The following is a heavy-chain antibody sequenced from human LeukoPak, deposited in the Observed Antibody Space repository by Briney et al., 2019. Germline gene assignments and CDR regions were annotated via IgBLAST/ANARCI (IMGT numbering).Heavy chain of an antibody. D-gene: IGHD3-22*01. J-gene: IGHJ4*02. CDR1: GFTFSSYW. Sequence: GGSLRLSCAASGFTFSSYWMSWVRQAPGKGLEWVANIKQDGSEKYYVDSVKGRFTISRDNAKNSLYLQMNSLRAEDTAVYYCARAKTYHYDSSGYYLDYWGQGTLVTVSS. CDR2: IKQDGSEK. V-gene: IGHV3-7*01. CDR3: ARAKTYHYDSSGYYLDY.